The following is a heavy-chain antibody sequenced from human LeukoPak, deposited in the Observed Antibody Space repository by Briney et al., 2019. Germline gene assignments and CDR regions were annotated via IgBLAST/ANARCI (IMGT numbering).Heavy chain of an antibody. CDR1: GFSFSTYE. CDR3: AKDDAWGRFYH. J-gene: IGHJ1*01. V-gene: IGHV3-23*01. D-gene: IGHD3-16*01. CDR2: SSSIGGRT. Sequence: GGSLRLSCAASGFSFSTYEMNWVRQAPGKGLEWVSGSSSIGGRTYYADSVKGRFTVTRDNSRNTLHLQMNSLRVEDTGVYYCAKDDAWGRFYHWGQGTLVTVSS.